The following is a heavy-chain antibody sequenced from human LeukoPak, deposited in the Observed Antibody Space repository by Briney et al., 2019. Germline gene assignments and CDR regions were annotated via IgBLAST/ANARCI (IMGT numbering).Heavy chain of an antibody. D-gene: IGHD6-19*01. J-gene: IGHJ4*02. Sequence: PGGSLRLSCAASGFTFSKYWMTWVRQAPGTGLQWVCHLKEDGSEKYYVDSVKGRFTISRDNAKTSVYLQLNSLRAEDTAVYYCATWSSGWEFDYWGQGTLVSVSS. CDR3: ATWSSGWEFDY. V-gene: IGHV3-7*05. CDR1: GFTFSKYW. CDR2: LKEDGSEK.